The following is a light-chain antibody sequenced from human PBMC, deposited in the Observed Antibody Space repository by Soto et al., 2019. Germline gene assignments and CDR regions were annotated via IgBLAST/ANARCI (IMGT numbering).Light chain of an antibody. CDR2: GAS. CDR1: QSVSSN. Sequence: EIVLTESPGTLSLSPGESATLSCRASQSVSSNLAWYHQKPGQAPRLLIYGASTRATGIPGRFSGSGSGTEFTLTISSLQSEDFAVYYCQQYNNWPPITFGQGTRLEIK. CDR3: QQYNNWPPIT. V-gene: IGKV3-15*01. J-gene: IGKJ5*01.